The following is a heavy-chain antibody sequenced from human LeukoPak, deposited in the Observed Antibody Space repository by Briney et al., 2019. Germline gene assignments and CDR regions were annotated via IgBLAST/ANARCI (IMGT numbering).Heavy chain of an antibody. J-gene: IGHJ3*02. D-gene: IGHD2-15*01. CDR3: ARRTYCSGGSCYSGSAFDI. V-gene: IGHV1-69*05. CDR1: GGTFSSYA. Sequence: SVKVSCKASGGTFSSYAISWVRQAPGQGLEWMGGIIPIFGTANYAQKFQGRVTITTDESTSTAYMELSSLRSEDTAVYYCARRTYCSGGSCYSGSAFDIWGQGTMVTVSS. CDR2: IIPIFGTA.